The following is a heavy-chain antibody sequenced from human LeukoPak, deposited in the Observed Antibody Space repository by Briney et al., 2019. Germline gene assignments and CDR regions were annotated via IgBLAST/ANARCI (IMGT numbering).Heavy chain of an antibody. V-gene: IGHV3-23*01. D-gene: IGHD6-13*01. CDR3: VVTSAPSIAAAGLPLDY. J-gene: IGHJ4*02. Sequence: GGSLRLSCAASGFTFSSYAMSWVRPAAGKGLEWVSAISGSGGSTYYADSVKGLFTISRDNSKNTLYLQMNSLRAEDTAVYYCVVTSAPSIAAAGLPLDYWGQGTLVTVSS. CDR1: GFTFSSYA. CDR2: ISGSGGST.